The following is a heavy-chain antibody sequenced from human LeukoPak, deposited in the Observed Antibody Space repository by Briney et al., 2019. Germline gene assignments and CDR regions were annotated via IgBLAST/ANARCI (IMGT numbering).Heavy chain of an antibody. J-gene: IGHJ4*02. Sequence: GGSLRLSCAASAVTFSSYGKHWVRQAPGKGLEWVAFIRYDGSNKYYADSVKGRFTISRDNSKNTLYLQVNSLRVEDTAVYYCAKYAPVTMIVSFGWGQGTLVTVSS. D-gene: IGHD3-22*01. CDR2: IRYDGSNK. CDR1: AVTFSSYG. CDR3: AKYAPVTMIVSFG. V-gene: IGHV3-30*02.